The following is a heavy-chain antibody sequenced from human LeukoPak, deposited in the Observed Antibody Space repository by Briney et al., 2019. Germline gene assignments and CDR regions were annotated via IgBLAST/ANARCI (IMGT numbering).Heavy chain of an antibody. CDR3: ARHYYGSGSYCFVFDY. Sequence: SETLSLTCTVSGGSISSHYWTWIRQPPGKGLEWIGYIYYSGSTNYNPSLKSRVTISVDTSKNQFSLKLSSVTAADTAVYYCARHYYGSGSYCFVFDYWGQGTLVTVYS. CDR2: IYYSGST. J-gene: IGHJ4*02. D-gene: IGHD3-10*01. CDR1: GGSISSHY. V-gene: IGHV4-59*11.